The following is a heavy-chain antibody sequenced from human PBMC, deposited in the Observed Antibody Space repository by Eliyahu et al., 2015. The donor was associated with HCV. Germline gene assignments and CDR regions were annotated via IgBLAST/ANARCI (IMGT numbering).Heavy chain of an antibody. D-gene: IGHD3-22*01. CDR2: ISXSSSTI. J-gene: IGHJ3*02. V-gene: IGHV3-48*02. Sequence: EVQLVESGGGLVQPGGSLRLSCAASGFTFSSYSMNWXRQAPGKGLEWVSXISXSSSTIYYADSVKGRFTISRDNAKNSLYLQMNSLRDEDTAVYYCARTHDSSFRIQNDAFDIWGQGTMVTVSS. CDR1: GFTFSSYS. CDR3: ARTHDSSFRIQNDAFDI.